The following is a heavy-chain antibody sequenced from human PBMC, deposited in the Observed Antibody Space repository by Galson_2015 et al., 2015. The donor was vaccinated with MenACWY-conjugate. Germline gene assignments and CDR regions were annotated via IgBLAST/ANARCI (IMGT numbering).Heavy chain of an antibody. CDR1: GYYCTSYW. J-gene: IGHJ6*02. D-gene: IGHD1-26*01. CDR2: ISPGDSNT. Sequence: QSGAEVKQPGESLKISCKGSGYYCTSYWIAWVRQIPGKGLEWMGLISPGDSNTRYSPSFQGQVTISADKSISTAYLQWSSLKASDTAMYYCARHPPGGRGMDVWGQGTTVTVSS. CDR3: ARHPPGGRGMDV. V-gene: IGHV5-51*01.